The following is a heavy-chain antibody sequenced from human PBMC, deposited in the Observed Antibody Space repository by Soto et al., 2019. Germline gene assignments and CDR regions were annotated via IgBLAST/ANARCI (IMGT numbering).Heavy chain of an antibody. CDR3: ARRKAVTTTDSNYFYFAMDV. D-gene: IGHD2-8*01. CDR2: IYYSGTT. Sequence: KTSETLSLTCTVSGGSISAHTHYWSWIRQSPGGGLEWIASIYYSGTTYYNPSLQNRLTISADRSKNQVSLLLTSVTAADTAVYYCARRKAVTTTDSNYFYFAMDVWGPGTTVTVSS. J-gene: IGHJ6*02. CDR1: GGSISAHTHY. V-gene: IGHV4-39*01.